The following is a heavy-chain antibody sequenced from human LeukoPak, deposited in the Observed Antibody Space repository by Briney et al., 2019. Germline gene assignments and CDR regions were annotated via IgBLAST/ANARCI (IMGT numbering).Heavy chain of an antibody. V-gene: IGHV4-4*09. CDR3: ARLYYDFWGAFDI. J-gene: IGHJ3*02. CDR1: GGSISSYY. D-gene: IGHD3-3*01. CDR2: IYTSGST. Sequence: KPSETLSLTCTVSGGSISSYYWSWIRQPPGKGLEWIGHIYTSGSTNYNPSLKSRVTISVDTSKNQSSLKLSSVTAADTAVYYCARLYYDFWGAFDIWGQGTMVTVSS.